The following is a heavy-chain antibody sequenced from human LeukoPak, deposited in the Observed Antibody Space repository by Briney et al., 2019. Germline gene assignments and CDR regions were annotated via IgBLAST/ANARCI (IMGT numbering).Heavy chain of an antibody. D-gene: IGHD4-23*01. CDR3: ASQPVGGAFDI. CDR1: GGSISSSSYD. V-gene: IGHV4-39*01. J-gene: IGHJ3*02. Sequence: SDTLSLTCSVSGGSISSSSYDWGWIRQPPGKGLEWIGSVYNSGSTYYNPSLKSRVTISVDTSKNQFSLKLSFVTAADTAVFYCASQPVGGAFDIWGQGTMVTVSS. CDR2: VYNSGST.